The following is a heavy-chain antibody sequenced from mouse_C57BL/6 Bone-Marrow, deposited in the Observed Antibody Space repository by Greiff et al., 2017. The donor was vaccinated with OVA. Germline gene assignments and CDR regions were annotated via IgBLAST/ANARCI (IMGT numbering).Heavy chain of an antibody. Sequence: QVQLKESGAELVRPGASVTLSCKASGSTFTDYEMHWVKQTPVHGLEWIGAIDPETGGTAYNQKFKGEAILTADKSSSTAYMELRSLTSEDSAVYYCTRRRGAYGNYFDYWGQGTTLTVSS. J-gene: IGHJ2*01. D-gene: IGHD2-1*01. CDR2: IDPETGGT. CDR1: GSTFTDYE. V-gene: IGHV1-15*01. CDR3: TRRRGAYGNYFDY.